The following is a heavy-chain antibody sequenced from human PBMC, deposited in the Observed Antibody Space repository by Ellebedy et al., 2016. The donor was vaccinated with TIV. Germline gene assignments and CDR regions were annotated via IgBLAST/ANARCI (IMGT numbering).Heavy chain of an antibody. V-gene: IGHV4-39*07. Sequence: SETLSLTCSVSGGSISSSDYYWGWIRQPPGKGLEWIGSIFYIGTPYYNPSLESRVTISVDTSKNQFSLKASSVTAADTAVYYCARVAYYYYYMDVWGTGTTVTVSS. J-gene: IGHJ6*03. CDR2: IFYIGTP. CDR3: ARVAYYYYYMDV. CDR1: GGSISSSDYY.